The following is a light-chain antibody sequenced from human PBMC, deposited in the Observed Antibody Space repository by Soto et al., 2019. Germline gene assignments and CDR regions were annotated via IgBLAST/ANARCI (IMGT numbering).Light chain of an antibody. J-gene: IGLJ2*01. CDR2: EVS. Sequence: QSALTQPPSVSGSPXQSVTXXCTGTSSDVGSYNRVSWYQQPPGTAPKLMIYEVSNRPSGVPDRFSGSKSGNTASLTISGLQAEDEADYYCSSYTSSSTVVFGGGTKLTVL. CDR3: SSYTSSSTVV. CDR1: SSDVGSYNR. V-gene: IGLV2-18*02.